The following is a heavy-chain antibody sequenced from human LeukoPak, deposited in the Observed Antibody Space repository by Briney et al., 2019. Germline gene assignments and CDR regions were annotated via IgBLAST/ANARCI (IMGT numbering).Heavy chain of an antibody. CDR3: ARELSIVNWFDP. CDR2: ISGSGGST. D-gene: IGHD1-26*01. Sequence: GGTLRLSCAASGFTFTSFGMSWVRQAPGKGLEWVSTISGSGGSTYYADSVKGRFTISRDDSKNTLYLQMNSLRAEDTAVYYCARELSIVNWFDPWGQGTLVTVSS. CDR1: GFTFTSFG. J-gene: IGHJ5*02. V-gene: IGHV3-23*01.